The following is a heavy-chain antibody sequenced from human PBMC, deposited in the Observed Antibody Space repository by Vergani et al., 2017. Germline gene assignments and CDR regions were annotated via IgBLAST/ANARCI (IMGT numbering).Heavy chain of an antibody. Sequence: EVQLVGSGGVVVQPGGSLRLSCAASGFTFDDYAMHWVRQAPGEGLEGGSLISWDGGSTYYADSGKGRFTICRDNSKNSLFMQMNSLGAEDTALYYCAKDIRGSGYCSGGSGYSGAGYYYGMGVWGQGTTVTVSS. J-gene: IGHJ6*02. D-gene: IGHD2-15*01. CDR2: ISWDGGST. V-gene: IGHV3-43D*03. CDR3: AKDIRGSGYCSGGSGYSGAGYYYGMGV. CDR1: GFTFDDYA.